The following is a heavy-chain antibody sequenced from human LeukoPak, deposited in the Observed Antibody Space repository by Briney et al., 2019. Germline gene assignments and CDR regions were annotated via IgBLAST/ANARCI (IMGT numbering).Heavy chain of an antibody. D-gene: IGHD3-16*01. J-gene: IGHJ4*02. CDR1: AFTFSEYW. CDR3: ARDLGGPVY. V-gene: IGHV3-74*03. CDR2: ITNDGSRT. Sequence: GGSLRLSCTASAFTFSEYWMHWVRQPPGKGLVWASRITNDGSRTEYADSVKGRFTISRDNAKNTLYLQMDSLRPEDTAVYYCARDLGGPVYWGQGTLVTVSS.